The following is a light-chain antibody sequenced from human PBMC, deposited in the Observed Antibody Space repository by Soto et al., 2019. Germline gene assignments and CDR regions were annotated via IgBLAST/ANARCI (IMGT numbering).Light chain of an antibody. J-gene: IGKJ1*01. CDR3: QQYESYSPWM. CDR1: QGISKW. CDR2: DAS. V-gene: IGKV1-5*01. Sequence: DSQISQSPSTLSASVRDRVTITCRASQGISKWLAWHQQKPGKAPKLLIYDASNLESGVPSRFRGSGSGTEFTLTISSLQPDDFATYYCQQYESYSPWMFGQATKV.